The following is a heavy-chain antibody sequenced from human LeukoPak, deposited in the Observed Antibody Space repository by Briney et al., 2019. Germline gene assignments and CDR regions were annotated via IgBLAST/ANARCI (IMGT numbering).Heavy chain of an antibody. Sequence: PGGSLRLSCAASGFTFSSYGMSWVRQAPGKGLEWVSTISGSGGSTYYADSVKGRFTISRDNSKNTVHLHMNSLSAEDTAVYYCAKWTGNSVNFDYWGQGTPVTVSS. D-gene: IGHD3/OR15-3a*01. V-gene: IGHV3-23*01. CDR3: AKWTGNSVNFDY. J-gene: IGHJ4*02. CDR2: ISGSGGST. CDR1: GFTFSSYG.